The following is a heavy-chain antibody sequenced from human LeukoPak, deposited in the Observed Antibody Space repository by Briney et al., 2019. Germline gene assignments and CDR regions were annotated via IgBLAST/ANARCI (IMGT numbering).Heavy chain of an antibody. CDR3: ARDGQQLTSIDY. CDR1: GGTFSSYA. D-gene: IGHD6-13*01. V-gene: IGHV1-69*13. Sequence: ASVKVSCKASGGTFSSYAISWVRQAPGQGLEWMGGIIPIFGTANYAQKFQGRVTITADESTSTAYMELSSLRSEDTAVYYCARDGQQLTSIDYWGQGTLVTVS. CDR2: IIPIFGTA. J-gene: IGHJ4*02.